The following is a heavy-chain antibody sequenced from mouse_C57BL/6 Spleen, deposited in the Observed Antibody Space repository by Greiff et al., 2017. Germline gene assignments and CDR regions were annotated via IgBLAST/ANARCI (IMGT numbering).Heavy chain of an antibody. CDR1: GYAFTNYL. D-gene: IGHD1-1*01. CDR2: INPGSGGT. CDR3: ARSHYYGRSHYCDY. Sequence: QVQLQQSGAELVRPGTSVKVSCKASGYAFTNYLIEWVKQRPGQGLEWIGVINPGSGGTNYNEKFKGKATMTADKSSSTAYMQLSSLTSDDSAVYFFARSHYYGRSHYCDYWGQGTTLTGSS. V-gene: IGHV1-54*01. J-gene: IGHJ2*01.